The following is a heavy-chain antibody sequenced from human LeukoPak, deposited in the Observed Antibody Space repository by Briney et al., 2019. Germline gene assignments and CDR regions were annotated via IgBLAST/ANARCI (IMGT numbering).Heavy chain of an antibody. J-gene: IGHJ5*02. Sequence: GGSLRLSCAASGFTFSSYAMSWVRQAPGKGLEWVSSISSSSSYIYYADSVKGRFTISRDNAKNSLYLQMNSLRAEDTAVYYCAREARLYYYDSSGYSPWGQGTLVTVSS. CDR3: AREARLYYYDSSGYSP. CDR1: GFTFSSYA. V-gene: IGHV3-21*01. D-gene: IGHD3-22*01. CDR2: ISSSSSYI.